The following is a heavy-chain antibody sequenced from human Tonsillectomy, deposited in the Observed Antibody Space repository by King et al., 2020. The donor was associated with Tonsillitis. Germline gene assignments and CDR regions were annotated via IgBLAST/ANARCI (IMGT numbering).Heavy chain of an antibody. V-gene: IGHV3-23*04. D-gene: IGHD4-17*01. CDR1: GFTFSSYA. Sequence: VQLVESGGGLAKPGGSLRLSCAASGFTFSSYAMSWVRQAPGKGLEWISGISGGGGTTYYADPVKGRFTISRDNSKNTLYLHMNSLRAEDTAVYYCAKDSAVTTGLGLTTTNYWGQGTLVTVSS. CDR3: AKDSAVTTGLGLTTTNY. J-gene: IGHJ4*02. CDR2: ISGGGGTT.